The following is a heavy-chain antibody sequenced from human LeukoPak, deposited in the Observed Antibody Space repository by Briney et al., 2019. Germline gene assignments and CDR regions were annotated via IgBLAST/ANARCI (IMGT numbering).Heavy chain of an antibody. J-gene: IGHJ4*02. CDR3: TTDYRYLYWHSSFDY. Sequence: GGSLRLSCRASGFTFGDYVMTWVRQAPGKGLEWVGFIRSKVYGGTTEYAASVKGRFIISRDDSKSIAYLQMNSLKTEDTAVYYCTTDYRYLYWHSSFDYWGQGTLVTVSS. CDR1: GFTFGDYV. D-gene: IGHD3-3*02. V-gene: IGHV3-49*04. CDR2: IRSKVYGGTT.